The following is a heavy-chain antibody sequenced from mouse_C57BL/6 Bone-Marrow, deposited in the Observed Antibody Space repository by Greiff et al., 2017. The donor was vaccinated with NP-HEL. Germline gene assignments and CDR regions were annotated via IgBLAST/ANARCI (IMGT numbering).Heavy chain of an antibody. CDR3: ASYDYDEGFAY. CDR2: IWGVGST. Sequence: VMLVESGPGLVAPSQSLSITCTVSGFSLTSYGVDWVRQSPGKGLEWLGVIWGVGSTNYNSALKSRLSISKDNSKSQVFLKMNSLQTDDTAMYYCASYDYDEGFAYWGQGTLVTVSA. CDR1: GFSLTSYG. J-gene: IGHJ3*01. V-gene: IGHV2-6*01. D-gene: IGHD2-4*01.